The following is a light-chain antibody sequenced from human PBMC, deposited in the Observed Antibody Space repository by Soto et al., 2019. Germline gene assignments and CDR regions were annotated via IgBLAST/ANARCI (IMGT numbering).Light chain of an antibody. CDR3: QQYRSSLGVT. V-gene: IGKV3-20*01. J-gene: IGKJ4*01. Sequence: EIVLTQSPGTLSLSPGERATLSCRASQSVSSSYLAWYQQKPGQAPRLLIYGASSRATGIPDRFSGSGSGTVFTLTISRLEPEEFAVYYCQQYRSSLGVTFGGGTKVEIK. CDR1: QSVSSSY. CDR2: GAS.